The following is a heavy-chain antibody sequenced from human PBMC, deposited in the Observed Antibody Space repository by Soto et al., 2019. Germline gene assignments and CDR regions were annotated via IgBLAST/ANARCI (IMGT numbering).Heavy chain of an antibody. CDR1: VVTFISDS. CDR2: ISYDGSNK. V-gene: IGHV3-30-3*01. J-gene: IGHJ5*02. D-gene: IGHD3-3*01. CDR3: ARDLRGFKIYEWLEP. Sequence: PVVSLILSCSASVVTFISDSMHWFRQAAVKGLEWVAVISYDGSNKYYADSVKGRFTISRDNSKNTLYLQMNSLRAEDTAVYYCARDLRGFKIYEWLEPWGKGNMVTVSS.